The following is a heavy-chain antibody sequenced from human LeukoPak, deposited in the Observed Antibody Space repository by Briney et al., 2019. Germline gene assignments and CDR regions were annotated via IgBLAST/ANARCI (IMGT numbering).Heavy chain of an antibody. CDR2: ISSSCSYI. J-gene: IGHJ4*02. CDR1: GFTFSSYS. CDR3: ARDGSNYYDSSGYQNDY. Sequence: GGSLRLSCAASGFTFSSYSMNWVRQAPGKGLEWVSSISSSCSYIYYADSVKGRFTISRDNAKNSLYLQMNSLRAEDTAVYYCARDGSNYYDSSGYQNDYWGQGTLVTVSS. D-gene: IGHD3-22*01. V-gene: IGHV3-21*01.